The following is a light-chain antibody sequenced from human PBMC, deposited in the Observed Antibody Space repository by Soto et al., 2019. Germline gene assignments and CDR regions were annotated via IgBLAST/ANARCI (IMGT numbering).Light chain of an antibody. CDR1: SSDVGRYNY. Sequence: QSALTQPASVSGSPGQSITISCTGTSSDVGRYNYVSRYQQHPGKAPKLMIYDVTNRPSGVSNRFSGSKSGNTASLTISGLQAEDEADYYCSSYTSSYTDVFGTGTKVTVL. J-gene: IGLJ1*01. V-gene: IGLV2-14*01. CDR2: DVT. CDR3: SSYTSSYTDV.